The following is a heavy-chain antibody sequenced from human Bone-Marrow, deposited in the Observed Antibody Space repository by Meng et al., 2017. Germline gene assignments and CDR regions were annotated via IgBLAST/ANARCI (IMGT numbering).Heavy chain of an antibody. CDR2: IYYIGST. D-gene: IGHD6-13*01. Sequence: QLRGSGPGPVKPSRAPSLACAVVGGSIRSSIWWSLHRQPTGKGLEWIGEIYYIGSTNYNPSLKSRVTISVDRSKNQYCLKLSYVTAADTAVYYCARGYSSSWYPLARFDYWGQGTLVTVSS. J-gene: IGHJ4*02. CDR3: ARGYSSSWYPLARFDY. V-gene: IGHV4-4*02. CDR1: GGSIRSSIW.